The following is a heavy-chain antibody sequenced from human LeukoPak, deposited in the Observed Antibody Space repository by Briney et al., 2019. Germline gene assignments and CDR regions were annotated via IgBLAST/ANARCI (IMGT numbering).Heavy chain of an antibody. CDR2: ISGSGGNT. Sequence: QPGGSLRLSCAASGFTFSSYSMNWVRQAPGKGLEWVPAISGSGGNTYYADSVKGRFTISRDNSKNTLYLQMNSLRAEDTAVYYCAKGPYSGFSWGQGTLVTVSS. CDR1: GFTFSSYS. V-gene: IGHV3-23*01. D-gene: IGHD1-26*01. J-gene: IGHJ5*02. CDR3: AKGPYSGFS.